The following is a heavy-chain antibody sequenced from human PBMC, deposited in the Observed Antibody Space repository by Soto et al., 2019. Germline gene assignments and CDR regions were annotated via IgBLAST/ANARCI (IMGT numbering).Heavy chain of an antibody. Sequence: QVQLQESGPGLVKPSETLSLTCTVSGGSISSYYWSWIRQPPGKGLEWIGYIYSSGSTNYNPSLKSRVTLSNDQSTXQFSLKLTSVTATDSAVYYCARPGPAMANDLYFDLWGRGTLVTVSS. CDR3: ARPGPAMANDLYFDL. J-gene: IGHJ2*01. D-gene: IGHD5-18*01. CDR1: GGSISSYY. CDR2: IYSSGST. V-gene: IGHV4-59*08.